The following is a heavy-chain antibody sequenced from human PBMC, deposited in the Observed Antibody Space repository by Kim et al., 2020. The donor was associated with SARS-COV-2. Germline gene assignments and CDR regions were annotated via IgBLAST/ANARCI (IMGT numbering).Heavy chain of an antibody. CDR2: ISYDGRIK. V-gene: IGHV3-30*18. CDR1: GFTFSSFG. D-gene: IGHD5-12*01. J-gene: IGHJ4*02. Sequence: GGSLRLSCAASGFTFSSFGMHWVRQAPGKGLEWVAVISYDGRIKYFGDSVEGRFTISRDNSKNRLYLQMNSLRAEDTAVYYCAKVGYSGYDNGYKDGLGDYWGQGTLVTVSS. CDR3: AKVGYSGYDNGYKDGLGDY.